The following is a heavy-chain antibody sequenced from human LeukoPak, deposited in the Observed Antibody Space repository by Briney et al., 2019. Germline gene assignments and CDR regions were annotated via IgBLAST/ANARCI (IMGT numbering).Heavy chain of an antibody. V-gene: IGHV6-1*01. CDR1: GDSVSSNSAA. D-gene: IGHD3-9*01. CDR2: TYYRSKWYN. CDR3: ARDNRGDILTGYPPYNWFDP. Sequence: SQTLLLTCAISGDSVSSNSAAWNWIRQSPSRGLEWLGRTYYRSKWYNDYAVSVKSRITINPDTSKNQFSLQLNSVTPEDTAVYYCARDNRGDILTGYPPYNWFDPWGQGTLVTVSS. J-gene: IGHJ5*02.